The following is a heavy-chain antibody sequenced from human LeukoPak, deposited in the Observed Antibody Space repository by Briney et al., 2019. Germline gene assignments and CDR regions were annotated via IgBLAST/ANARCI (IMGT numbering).Heavy chain of an antibody. D-gene: IGHD4-17*01. J-gene: IGHJ4*02. Sequence: GGSLRLSCAASGFTFDDYGMSWVRQAPGKGLEWVSGINWNGGSTGYADSVKGRFTISRDNAKNSLYLQMNSLRAEDTAVYYCARDPISRGYGDYPPPHDYWGQGTLVTVSS. CDR3: ARDPISRGYGDYPPPHDY. CDR2: INWNGGST. CDR1: GFTFDDYG. V-gene: IGHV3-20*04.